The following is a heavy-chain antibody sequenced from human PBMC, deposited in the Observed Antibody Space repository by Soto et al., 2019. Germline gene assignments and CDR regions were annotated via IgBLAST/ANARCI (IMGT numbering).Heavy chain of an antibody. CDR3: ASGRVQRHTLFWFGAPLR. CDR2: IYYSGST. V-gene: IGHV4-39*01. J-gene: IGHJ1*01. D-gene: IGHD3-10*01. CDR1: GGSISSSSYY. Sequence: PSETLSLTCTVSGGSISSSSYYWGWIRQPPGKGLEWIGSIYYSGSTYYNPSLKSRVTISVDTSKNQFSLKLSSVTAADTAVYYCASGRVQRHTLFWFGAPLRCGQGSLVPVSS.